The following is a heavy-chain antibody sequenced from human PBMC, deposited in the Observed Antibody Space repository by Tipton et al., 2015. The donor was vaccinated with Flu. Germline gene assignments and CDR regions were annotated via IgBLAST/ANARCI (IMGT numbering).Heavy chain of an antibody. CDR2: ISGSGGST. D-gene: IGHD2-8*01. J-gene: IGHJ4*02. CDR1: RFTFRNYG. V-gene: IGHV3-23*01. Sequence: SLRLSCAASRFTFRNYGMSWVRQAPGKGLEWVSAISGSGGSTYYVDSVKGRFTISRDNSKNTLYLQMNSLRAEDTAVYYCAKDAWSQGAVHPFFDYWGQGTLVTVSS. CDR3: AKDAWSQGAVHPFFDY.